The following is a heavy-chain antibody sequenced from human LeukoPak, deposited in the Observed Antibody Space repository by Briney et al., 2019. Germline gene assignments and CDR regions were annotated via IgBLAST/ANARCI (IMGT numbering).Heavy chain of an antibody. CDR2: IIPIFGIA. J-gene: IGHJ4*02. CDR1: GGTFSSYA. D-gene: IGHD5-18*01. Sequence: SVKVSCKASGGTFSSYAISWVRQAPGQGLEWMGGIIPIFGIANYAQKFQGRVTIIADESTSTAYMELSSLRSEDTAVYYCARLPSYGHRRGFDYWGQGTLVTVSS. CDR3: ARLPSYGHRRGFDY. V-gene: IGHV1-69*13.